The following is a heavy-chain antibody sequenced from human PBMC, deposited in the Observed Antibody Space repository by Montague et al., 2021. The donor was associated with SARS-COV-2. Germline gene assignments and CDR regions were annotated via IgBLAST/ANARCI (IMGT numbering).Heavy chain of an antibody. CDR2: IFYSGST. V-gene: IGHV4-39*07. D-gene: IGHD3-16*01. Sequence: TLSLTCTVSGGSISSSSYYWGWIRQPPGKGLEWIGNIFYSGSTFYNPSLKSRVTISVDTSKNQFSLKLSSVTAADTAVYYCARDGGTVITFPGVGYLRGALNWFDPWGQGTLVTVSS. CDR3: ARDGGTVITFPGVGYLRGALNWFDP. CDR1: GGSISSSSYY. J-gene: IGHJ5*02.